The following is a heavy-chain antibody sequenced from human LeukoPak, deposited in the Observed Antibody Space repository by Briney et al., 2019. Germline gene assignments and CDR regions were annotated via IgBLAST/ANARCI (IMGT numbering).Heavy chain of an antibody. CDR3: ARTPTTYTYGTFDS. V-gene: IGHV4-59*01. CDR1: GGSTSSYY. Sequence: SETLSLTCTISGGSTSSYYWSWIRQPPGKGLEWIGYIYYSGSTDYNPSLKSRVTISVDTSKNQFSLKLSSVTAADTALYYCARTPTTYTYGTFDSWGQGTLVTVSS. J-gene: IGHJ4*02. D-gene: IGHD5-18*01. CDR2: IYYSGST.